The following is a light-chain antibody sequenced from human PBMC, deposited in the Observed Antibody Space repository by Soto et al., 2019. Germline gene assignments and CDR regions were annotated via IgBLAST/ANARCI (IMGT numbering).Light chain of an antibody. V-gene: IGKV3-20*01. J-gene: IGKJ1*01. CDR2: GAS. CDR3: QQYGSSRT. CDR1: ETVNSNY. Sequence: DIVLTQSPGTLSLSPGERATLSCRASETVNSNYLAWYQQTRGQAPRPLIYGASRRATGIPDRFSGGGSGTDVPLTITRLEPEDVAVYYCQQYGSSRTFGQGTKVEIK.